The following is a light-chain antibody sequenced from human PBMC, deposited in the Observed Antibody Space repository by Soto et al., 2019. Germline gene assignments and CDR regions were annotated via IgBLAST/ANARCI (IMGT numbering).Light chain of an antibody. Sequence: EIVMTQSPATLSVSPGERATLSCRASQSVSSNLAWYQQKPGQAPRLLVYGASTRATGIPARFSGSGSGTEFPLTISSLPSEDFAVYYCQQYNNWPPQYTFGQGTKLEIK. J-gene: IGKJ2*01. V-gene: IGKV3-15*01. CDR2: GAS. CDR3: QQYNNWPPQYT. CDR1: QSVSSN.